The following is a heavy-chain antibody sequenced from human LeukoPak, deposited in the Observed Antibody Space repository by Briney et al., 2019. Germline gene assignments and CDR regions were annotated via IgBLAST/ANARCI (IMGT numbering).Heavy chain of an antibody. D-gene: IGHD3-22*01. CDR1: GFTFSSYS. Sequence: GGSLRLSCAASGFTFSSYSMNWVRQAPGKGLEWVSSISSSSSYIYYADSVKGRSTISRENAKNSLYLQMNSLRAEDTAVYYCARAPPRYYYDSSGSDYWGQGTLVTVSS. V-gene: IGHV3-21*01. CDR2: ISSSSSYI. CDR3: ARAPPRYYYDSSGSDY. J-gene: IGHJ4*02.